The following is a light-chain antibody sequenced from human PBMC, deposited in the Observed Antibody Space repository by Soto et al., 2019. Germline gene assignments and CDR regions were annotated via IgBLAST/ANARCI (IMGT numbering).Light chain of an antibody. CDR1: SSNIGNNY. V-gene: IGLV1-47*02. Sequence: QSVLTQPPSASGTPGQRVTISCSGSSSNIGNNYLYWYQQLPGTAPKLLIYSNNQRPSGVPDRFSGSKSGTSASLAISGLRTDDEADYYCAAWDDSLRVWVFGGGTQLT. CDR3: AAWDDSLRVWV. CDR2: SNN. J-gene: IGLJ3*02.